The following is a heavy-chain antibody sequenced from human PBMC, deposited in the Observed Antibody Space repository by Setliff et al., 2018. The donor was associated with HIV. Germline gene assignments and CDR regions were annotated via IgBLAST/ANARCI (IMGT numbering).Heavy chain of an antibody. CDR3: ARTYSSSWYSSHLWVDY. CDR1: GGPISSYY. D-gene: IGHD6-13*01. J-gene: IGHJ4*02. Sequence: SETLSLTCTVSGGPISSYYWSWIGQPPGKGLEWIGHIYIGSTNYNPSLKSRVTISADTSKNQFSLKLSSVTAADTAVYYCARTYSSSWYSSHLWVDYWGQGTLVTVS. V-gene: IGHV4-4*08. CDR2: IYIGST.